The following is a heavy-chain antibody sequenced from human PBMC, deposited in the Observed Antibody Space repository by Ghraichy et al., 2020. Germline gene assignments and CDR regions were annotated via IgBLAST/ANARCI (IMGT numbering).Heavy chain of an antibody. J-gene: IGHJ4*02. V-gene: IGHV3-33*01. CDR3: ARDERSGYYSYYFDY. D-gene: IGHD3-3*01. CDR2: IWYDGSNK. Sequence: GGSLRLSCAASGFTFSSYGMHWVRQAPGKGLEWVAVIWYDGSNKYYADSVKGRFTISRDNSKNTLYLQMNSLRAEDTAVYYCARDERSGYYSYYFDYWGQGTLVTVSS. CDR1: GFTFSSYG.